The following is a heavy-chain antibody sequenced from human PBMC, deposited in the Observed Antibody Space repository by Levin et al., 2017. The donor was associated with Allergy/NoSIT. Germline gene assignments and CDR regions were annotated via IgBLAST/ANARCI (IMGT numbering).Heavy chain of an antibody. CDR1: GYTFTGYY. CDR3: ARGSYSGSHYRRAAGVGWFDP. V-gene: IGHV1-2*02. CDR2: INPNSGGT. D-gene: IGHD1-26*01. Sequence: ASVKVSCKASGYTFTGYYMHWVRQAPGQGLEWMGWINPNSGGTNYAQKFQGRVTMTRDTSISTAYMELSRLRSDDTAVYYCARGSYSGSHYRRAAGVGWFDPWGQGTLVTVSS. J-gene: IGHJ5*02.